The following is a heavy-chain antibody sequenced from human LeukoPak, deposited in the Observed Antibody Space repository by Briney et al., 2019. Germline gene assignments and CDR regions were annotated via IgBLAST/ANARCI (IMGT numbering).Heavy chain of an antibody. CDR3: ATYSSSWYANYYFEY. CDR2: INPNSGGT. Sequence: ASVKVSCKASGYTFTGYYMHWVRQAPGQGLEWMGWINPNSGGTNYAQKFQGRVTMTRDTSTSTVYMEVSSLRSEDTAVYYCATYSSSWYANYYFEYWGQETLVTVSS. V-gene: IGHV1-2*02. D-gene: IGHD6-13*01. J-gene: IGHJ4*02. CDR1: GYTFTGYY.